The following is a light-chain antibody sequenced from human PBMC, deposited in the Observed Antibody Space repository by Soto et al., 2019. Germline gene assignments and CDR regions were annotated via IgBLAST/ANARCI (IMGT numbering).Light chain of an antibody. CDR2: HAS. CDR3: QQRRNWPPLT. J-gene: IGKJ4*01. CDR1: ESVDIY. V-gene: IGKV3-11*01. Sequence: ETVLTQSPATLSLSPGETATFSCRASESVDIYLAWYQPKPGQAPRLLIYHASNRATGIPAKFSGSGSGTDFTLTISSLEPEDSAVYYCQQRRNWPPLTFGGGTRVEI.